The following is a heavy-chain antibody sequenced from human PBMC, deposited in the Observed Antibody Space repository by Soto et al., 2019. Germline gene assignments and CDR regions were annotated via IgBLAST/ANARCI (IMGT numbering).Heavy chain of an antibody. J-gene: IGHJ6*02. V-gene: IGHV3-33*01. D-gene: IGHD3-9*01. CDR3: ARVDYDILTGYYFSGNYYYGMDV. Sequence: PGGSLRLSCAASGFTFSSYGMHWVRQAPGKGLEWVAVIWYDGSNKYYADSVKGRFTISRDNSKNTLYLQMNSLRAEDTAVYYCARVDYDILTGYYFSGNYYYGMDVWGQGALVTVSS. CDR1: GFTFSSYG. CDR2: IWYDGSNK.